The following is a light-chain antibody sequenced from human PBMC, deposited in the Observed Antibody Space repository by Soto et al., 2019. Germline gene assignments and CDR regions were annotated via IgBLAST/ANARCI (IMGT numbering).Light chain of an antibody. Sequence: EIVMTQSPATLSVSPGERATLSCRASQSLGSGLAWYQQKPGLPPRLLIYDVSIRATGIPARFSGSGSGTEFTLSITSLQSEDFAVYYCQQYKNWWTFGQGTKVEIK. CDR3: QQYKNWWT. CDR2: DVS. J-gene: IGKJ1*01. V-gene: IGKV3-15*01. CDR1: QSLGSG.